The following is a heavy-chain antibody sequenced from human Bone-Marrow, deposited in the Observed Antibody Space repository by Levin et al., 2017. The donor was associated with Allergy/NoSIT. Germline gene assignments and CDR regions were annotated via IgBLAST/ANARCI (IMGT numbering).Heavy chain of an antibody. CDR3: ARENAGPSDLWSGYRGFDY. CDR1: GYTFTFYG. CDR2: ISPYNGDT. V-gene: IGHV1-18*01. J-gene: IGHJ4*02. D-gene: IGHD3-3*01. Sequence: ASVKVSCRASGYTFTFYGISWVRQAPGRGLEWMGWISPYNGDTNYAQKLQGRVTMTTDTSTNIAYMELRSLRSDDTAVYYCARENAGPSDLWSGYRGFDYWGQGTLVTVSS.